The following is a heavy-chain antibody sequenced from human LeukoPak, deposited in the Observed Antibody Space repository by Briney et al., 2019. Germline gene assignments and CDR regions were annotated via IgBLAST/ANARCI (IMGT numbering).Heavy chain of an antibody. D-gene: IGHD4-17*01. CDR3: AHSLQEDDYGDYYYYYGMDV. CDR1: GFSLSTSGVG. J-gene: IGHJ6*02. V-gene: IGHV2-5*01. Sequence: SGPTLVNPTQTLTLTCTFSGFSLSTSGVGVGWIRQPPGKALEWLALIYWNDDKRYSPSLKSRLTITKDISKNQVVLTMTNMDPVDTATYYCAHSLQEDDYGDYYYYYGMDVWGQGTTVTVSS. CDR2: IYWNDDK.